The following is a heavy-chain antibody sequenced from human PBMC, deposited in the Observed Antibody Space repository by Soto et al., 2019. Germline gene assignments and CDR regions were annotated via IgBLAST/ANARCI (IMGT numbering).Heavy chain of an antibody. CDR3: ARENSVQAWLHHFDH. Sequence: EVQLVESGGALVQPGGSLRLSCEASGFSFSSFAMNWVRQAPGRGLEWVSYISDDGASIHYADSLKGRFTISRDNAKNSLSLQMNNLRAEDTAVYYCARENSVQAWLHHFDHWGLGTLVTVSS. CDR1: GFSFSSFA. D-gene: IGHD5-18*01. J-gene: IGHJ4*02. V-gene: IGHV3-48*03. CDR2: ISDDGASI.